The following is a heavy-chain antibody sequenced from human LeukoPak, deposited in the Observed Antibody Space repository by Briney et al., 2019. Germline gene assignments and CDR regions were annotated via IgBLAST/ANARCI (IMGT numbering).Heavy chain of an antibody. J-gene: IGHJ5*02. Sequence: SETLSLTCSVSGYSISSGYYWGWIRPPPGKGLEWIGNIYQSGSTYYNPSLKSRVTISVDTSKNQFSLKLSSVTAADTAIYYCAKSSWSLFDPWGQGTLVTVSS. D-gene: IGHD3-10*01. V-gene: IGHV4-38-2*01. CDR3: AKSSWSLFDP. CDR2: IYQSGST. CDR1: GYSISSGYY.